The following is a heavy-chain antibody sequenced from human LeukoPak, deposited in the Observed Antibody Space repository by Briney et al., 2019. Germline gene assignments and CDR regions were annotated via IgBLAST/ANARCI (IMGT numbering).Heavy chain of an antibody. CDR1: GYTFTSYY. J-gene: IGHJ6*02. CDR3: ARILSSGWYGYYYYYGMDV. V-gene: IGHV1-46*01. Sequence: ASVKVSCKASGYTFTSYYMHWVRQAPGQGLEWMGIINPSGGSTSYAQKFQGRVTMTRDTSTSTVYMELSSLRSEDTAVYYCARILSSGWYGYYYYYGMDVWGQGTTVTVSS. D-gene: IGHD6-19*01. CDR2: INPSGGST.